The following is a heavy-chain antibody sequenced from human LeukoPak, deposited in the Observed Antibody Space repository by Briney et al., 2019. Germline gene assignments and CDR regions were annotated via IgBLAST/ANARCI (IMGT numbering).Heavy chain of an antibody. Sequence: PSETLSLTCTVSGGSISSYYWSWIRQPPGKGLEWIGYIYYSGSTNYNPSLKSRVTISVDTSKNQFSLKLSSVTAADTAVYYCARGRDSSSWPNHDAFDIWGQGTMVTVSS. CDR1: GGSISSYY. CDR2: IYYSGST. CDR3: ARGRDSSSWPNHDAFDI. V-gene: IGHV4-59*01. J-gene: IGHJ3*02. D-gene: IGHD6-13*01.